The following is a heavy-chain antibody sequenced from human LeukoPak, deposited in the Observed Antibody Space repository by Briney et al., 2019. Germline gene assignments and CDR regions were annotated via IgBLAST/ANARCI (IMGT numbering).Heavy chain of an antibody. Sequence: GGSLRLSCAASGFTFSGYWMSWVRQAPGKGLEWVANIKQDGSEKYYVDSVKGRFTISRDNAKNSLYLQMNSLRAEDTAVYYCARNKPPITMVRGVNWFDPWGQGTLVTASS. D-gene: IGHD3-10*01. CDR3: ARNKPPITMVRGVNWFDP. J-gene: IGHJ5*02. CDR2: IKQDGSEK. V-gene: IGHV3-7*03. CDR1: GFTFSGYW.